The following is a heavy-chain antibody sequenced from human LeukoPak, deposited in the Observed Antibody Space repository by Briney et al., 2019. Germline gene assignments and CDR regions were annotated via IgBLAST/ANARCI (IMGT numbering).Heavy chain of an antibody. CDR1: GGSISSYY. D-gene: IGHD3-10*01. V-gene: IGHV4-59*01. CDR3: ARELLWFGDHDAFDI. CDR2: IYYSGST. Sequence: PSETLSLACTVSGGSISSYYWSWIRQPPGKGLEWIGYIYYSGSTNYNPSLKSRVTISVDTSKNQFSLKLSSVTAADTAVYYCARELLWFGDHDAFDIWGQGTMVTVSS. J-gene: IGHJ3*02.